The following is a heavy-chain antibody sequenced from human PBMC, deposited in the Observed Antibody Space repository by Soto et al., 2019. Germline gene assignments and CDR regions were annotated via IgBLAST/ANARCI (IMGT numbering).Heavy chain of an antibody. J-gene: IGHJ4*02. V-gene: IGHV3-7*01. CDR2: MNEDGSEI. CDR1: FRGYW. Sequence: FRGYWMSCVRQAPGKGLEWVATMNEDGSEIYYVGSVKGRFAISRDNDENSLHLQMNYVSAEDTGVYFCVRDVGFDYANWGQGTLVTVSS. CDR3: VRDVGFDYAN. D-gene: IGHD2-2*01.